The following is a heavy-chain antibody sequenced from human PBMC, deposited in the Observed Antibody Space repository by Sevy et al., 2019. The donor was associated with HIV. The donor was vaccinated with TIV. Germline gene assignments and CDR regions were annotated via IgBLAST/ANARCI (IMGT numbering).Heavy chain of an antibody. Sequence: GGSLRLPCAASGFTFSSYWMSWVRQAPGKGLEWVANIKQDGSEKYYVDSVKGRFTISRDNAKNSLYLQMNSLRAEDTAVYYCARDQGYYDSSGYYLAWGQGTLVTVSS. CDR3: ARDQGYYDSSGYYLA. CDR2: IKQDGSEK. D-gene: IGHD3-22*01. V-gene: IGHV3-7*01. J-gene: IGHJ5*02. CDR1: GFTFSSYW.